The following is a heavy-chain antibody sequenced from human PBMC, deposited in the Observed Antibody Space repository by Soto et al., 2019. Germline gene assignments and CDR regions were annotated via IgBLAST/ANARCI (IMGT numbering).Heavy chain of an antibody. J-gene: IGHJ4*02. Sequence: ASVKVSCKASGGTFSSYAISWVRQAPGQGLEWMGGIIPIFGTANYAQKFQGRVTITADESTSTAYMELSSLRSEDTAVHYCARTARDSSGYSDYWGQGTLVTVSS. V-gene: IGHV1-69*13. D-gene: IGHD3-22*01. CDR2: IIPIFGTA. CDR3: ARTARDSSGYSDY. CDR1: GGTFSSYA.